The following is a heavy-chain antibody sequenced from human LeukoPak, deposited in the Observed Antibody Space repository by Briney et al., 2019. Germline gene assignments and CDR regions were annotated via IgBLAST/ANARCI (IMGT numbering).Heavy chain of an antibody. CDR1: GGSFSGYY. CDR3: ARDQGWFGGSDY. V-gene: IGHV4-34*01. J-gene: IGHJ4*02. D-gene: IGHD3-10*01. CDR2: IYHSGST. Sequence: RPSETLSLTCAVYGGSFSGYYWSWIRQPPGKGLEWIGSIYHSGSTYYNPSLKSRVTISVDTSKNQFSLKLSSVTAADTAVYYCARDQGWFGGSDYWSQGTLVTVSS.